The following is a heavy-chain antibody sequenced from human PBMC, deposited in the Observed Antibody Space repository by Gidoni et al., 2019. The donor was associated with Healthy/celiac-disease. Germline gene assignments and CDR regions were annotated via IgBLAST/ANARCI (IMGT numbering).Heavy chain of an antibody. Sequence: QVQLVQSGAEVKKPGASVKVSCKASGYPFTSYYMHWVRQAPGQGLEWMGIINPSGGSTSYAQKFQGRVTMTRDTSTSTVYMELSSLRSEDTAVYYCARGQGGYYDSSGYYLFDYWGQGTLVTVSS. CDR1: GYPFTSYY. CDR2: INPSGGST. J-gene: IGHJ4*02. V-gene: IGHV1-46*01. D-gene: IGHD3-22*01. CDR3: ARGQGGYYDSSGYYLFDY.